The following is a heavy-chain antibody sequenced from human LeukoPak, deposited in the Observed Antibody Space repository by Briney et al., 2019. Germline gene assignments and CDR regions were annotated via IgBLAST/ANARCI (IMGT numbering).Heavy chain of an antibody. V-gene: IGHV3-15*01. CDR1: GFTFSNAR. CDR2: IKSKNDGGTT. Sequence: GGSLRLSCSASGFTFSNARMSWVRQAPGKGLEWVGRIKSKNDGGTTDYAAPVKGRFTISRDDSKHTLYLQMNSLKSEDTAVYYCTTDSGNYYGSGSYFGFFDYWGQGTLVTVSS. J-gene: IGHJ4*02. CDR3: TTDSGNYYGSGSYFGFFDY. D-gene: IGHD3-10*01.